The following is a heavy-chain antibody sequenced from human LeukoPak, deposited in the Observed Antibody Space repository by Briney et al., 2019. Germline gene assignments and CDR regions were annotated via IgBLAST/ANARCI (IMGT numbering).Heavy chain of an antibody. Sequence: PSETLSLTCAVSSGSVKSHHWVWIRRPAGKGLEWVGRVHFSGSTNYNPSLRSRVAISLDKSKNELSLTLSSVSAADTAVYDCARDYSSGDERGGYHYWGRGVLVTVSS. D-gene: IGHD2-15*01. CDR1: SGSVKSHH. CDR2: VHFSGST. V-gene: IGHV4-4*07. CDR3: ARDYSSGDERGGYHY. J-gene: IGHJ4*02.